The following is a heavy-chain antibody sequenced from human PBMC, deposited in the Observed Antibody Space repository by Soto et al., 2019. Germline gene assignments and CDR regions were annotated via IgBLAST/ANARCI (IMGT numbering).Heavy chain of an antibody. CDR2: IWNHGRED. CDR1: GFTFSTYG. Sequence: QVHLVESGGGVVQPGRSLRLSCAASGFTFSTYGMHWVRQAPGKGLEWVALIWNHGREDSYADSVKGRFTISRDNSKNTLWLQMNSLRADDTAVYYCVRGPWLVGDVTSFGYWGQGSLVTVSS. D-gene: IGHD6-19*01. CDR3: VRGPWLVGDVTSFGY. J-gene: IGHJ4*02. V-gene: IGHV3-33*01.